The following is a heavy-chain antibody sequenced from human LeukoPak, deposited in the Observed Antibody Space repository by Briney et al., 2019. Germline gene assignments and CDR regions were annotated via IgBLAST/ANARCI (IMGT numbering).Heavy chain of an antibody. V-gene: IGHV3-23*01. D-gene: IGHD5-18*01. CDR3: ARAATSYSYGYYY. Sequence: TGGSLRLSCAASGFTYSSYAMSWVRQAPGKGLEWVSAISGSGGSTYYADSVKGRFTISRDNAKNSLYLQMDSLRAEDTAVYYCARAATSYSYGYYYWGQGTLVTVSS. J-gene: IGHJ4*02. CDR1: GFTYSSYA. CDR2: ISGSGGST.